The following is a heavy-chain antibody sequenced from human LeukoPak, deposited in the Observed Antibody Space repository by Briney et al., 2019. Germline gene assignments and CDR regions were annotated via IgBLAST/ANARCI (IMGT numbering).Heavy chain of an antibody. V-gene: IGHV3-23*01. D-gene: IGHD2-15*01. CDR1: GFTFSSYA. CDR2: ISGSGGST. J-gene: IGHJ4*02. Sequence: GGSLRLSCAASGFTFSSYAMSWVRQAPGKGLEWVSAISGSGGSTYYADSVKGRFTISRDNSKNTLYLQMNSLRAEDTAVYYCAKDGPDIVVVVAATYVSYYFDYWGQGTLVTVSS. CDR3: AKDGPDIVVVVAATYVSYYFDY.